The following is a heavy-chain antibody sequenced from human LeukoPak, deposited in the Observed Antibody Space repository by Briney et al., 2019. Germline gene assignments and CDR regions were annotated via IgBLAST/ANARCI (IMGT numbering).Heavy chain of an antibody. V-gene: IGHV5-51*01. CDR1: GYSFTSYW. J-gene: IGHJ4*02. D-gene: IGHD6-13*01. Sequence: GEPLNISCKGSGYSFTSYWIGWVRQMPGKGLRWMGIIYPGDSDTRYSPSFQGQVTISADKSLSTAYLQWSSLKASDTAMYYCARLLAAAGTGHFDYWGQGTLVTVSS. CDR2: IYPGDSDT. CDR3: ARLLAAAGTGHFDY.